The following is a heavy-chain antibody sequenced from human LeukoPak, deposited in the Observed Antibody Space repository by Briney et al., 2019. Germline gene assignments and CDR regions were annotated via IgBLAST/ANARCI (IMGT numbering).Heavy chain of an antibody. V-gene: IGHV3-23*01. D-gene: IGHD2-2*01. J-gene: IGHJ3*02. CDR2: ISGSGGST. CDR1: GYSSCSYA. Sequence: VGALRHSRAASGYSSCSYAMCWVRPAPEEGLECVSAISGSGGSTYYADSVKGRFNIYRDNSKNTIYLKMKSLRAEDTAVYYCAKCSGGVVPAVMYIWGQGTMVTVSS. CDR3: AKCSGGVVPAVMYI.